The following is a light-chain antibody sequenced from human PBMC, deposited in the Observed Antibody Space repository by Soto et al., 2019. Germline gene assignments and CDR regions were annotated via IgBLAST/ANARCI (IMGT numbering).Light chain of an antibody. CDR1: QTIVTW. Sequence: DVQMTQSPSTLSASIGDTVTITCRASQTIVTWLAWYQQKPGRPPKLLIYMASILESGVPSRFSGRGSGTEFTLTISGLQPDDVGTYYCQQYNSYPMTFCEGTKLDI. J-gene: IGKJ2*01. CDR3: QQYNSYPMT. V-gene: IGKV1-5*03. CDR2: MAS.